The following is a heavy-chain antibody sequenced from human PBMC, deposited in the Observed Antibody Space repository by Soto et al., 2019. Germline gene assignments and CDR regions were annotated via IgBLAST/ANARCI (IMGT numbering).Heavy chain of an antibody. CDR3: ARVPGP. J-gene: IGHJ5*02. V-gene: IGHV4-59*12. Sequence: SETLSLTCAVYGGSISSYYWSWIRQPPGKGLEWIGYIYYSGSTYYNPSLKSRVTISVDRSKNQFSLKLSSVTAADTAVYYCARVPGPWGQGTLVTVSS. CDR2: IYYSGST. D-gene: IGHD7-27*01. CDR1: GGSISSYY.